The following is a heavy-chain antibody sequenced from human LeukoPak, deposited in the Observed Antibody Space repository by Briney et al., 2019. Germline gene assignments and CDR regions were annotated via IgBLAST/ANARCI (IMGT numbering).Heavy chain of an antibody. V-gene: IGHV3-23*01. J-gene: IGHJ4*02. Sequence: GGSLRLSCAASGFTFSSYAMSWVRQAPGKGLEWVSAISGSGGSTYYADSVKGRFTISRDNSKNTLYLQMNSLRAEDTAVYYCAKGRIGFDGYNPPDFDYWGQGTLVTVSS. CDR1: GFTFSSYA. D-gene: IGHD5-24*01. CDR2: ISGSGGST. CDR3: AKGRIGFDGYNPPDFDY.